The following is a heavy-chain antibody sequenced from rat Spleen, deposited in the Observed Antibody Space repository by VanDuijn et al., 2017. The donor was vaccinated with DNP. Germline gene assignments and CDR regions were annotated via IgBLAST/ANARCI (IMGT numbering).Heavy chain of an antibody. Sequence: QVQLKESGPGLVKPSQTLSLTCTVSAFSLTSNNVHWVRQPPGTGLEWVGVIWTGGNTDYNSALKSRLSISRDTSKSQVFLTMNSLQTDDTAVYYCAADYDGSYSMDAWGQGTSVTVSS. CDR1: AFSLTSNN. V-gene: IGHV2-1*01. CDR3: AADYDGSYSMDA. J-gene: IGHJ4*01. CDR2: IWTGGNT. D-gene: IGHD1-12*02.